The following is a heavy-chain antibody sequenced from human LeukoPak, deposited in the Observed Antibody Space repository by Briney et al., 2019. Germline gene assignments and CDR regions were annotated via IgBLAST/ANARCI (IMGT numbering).Heavy chain of an antibody. J-gene: IGHJ6*02. CDR1: GGSITTHY. CDR2: IYYTGNT. Sequence: SETLSLTCTVSGGSITTHYWSWIRQPPGKGLEWIGYIYYTGNTNYNPSLTRRVTISVDTSNNQFSLKLTSVTAADTAVYYCARDRPYPNYGMDVWGQGTTVTVSS. V-gene: IGHV4-59*11. CDR3: ARDRPYPNYGMDV.